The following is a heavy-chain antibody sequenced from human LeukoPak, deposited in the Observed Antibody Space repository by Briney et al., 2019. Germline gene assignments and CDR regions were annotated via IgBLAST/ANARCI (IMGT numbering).Heavy chain of an antibody. V-gene: IGHV4-59*11. D-gene: IGHD3-10*01. Sequence: PSETLSLTCTVSGGSMTSHYWSWIRQPPGKGLEWIAYLFYSGSTDYNPSLESRVTISVDTSKNQFSLKLRSVTAADTAVYYCATVAVIRGVTYFDYWGQGTLVTVSS. CDR1: GGSMTSHY. J-gene: IGHJ4*02. CDR2: LFYSGST. CDR3: ATVAVIRGVTYFDY.